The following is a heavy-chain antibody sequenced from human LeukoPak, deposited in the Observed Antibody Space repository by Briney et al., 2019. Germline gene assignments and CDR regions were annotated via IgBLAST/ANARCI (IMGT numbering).Heavy chain of an antibody. J-gene: IGHJ4*02. D-gene: IGHD4-11*01. CDR3: AKDAQRGFDYSNSFQY. CDR2: IWSDATNM. CDR1: GFIFTDYG. Sequence: GGSLRLSCAASGFIFTDYGFHWVRQTPGKVLEWVAAIWSDATNMYYGNSVKGRFFIQRDDFQNTVYLEMSSLRAEDTAVYYCAKDAQRGFDYSNSFQYWGQGSLVTVSS. V-gene: IGHV3-33*06.